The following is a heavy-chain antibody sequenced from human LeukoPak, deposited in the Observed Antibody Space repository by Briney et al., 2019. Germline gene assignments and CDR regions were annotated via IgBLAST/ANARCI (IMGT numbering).Heavy chain of an antibody. V-gene: IGHV4-59*02. D-gene: IGHD1-1*01. CDR2: IYYRGNT. J-gene: IGHJ4*02. Sequence: SETLSLTCTVPGDSVSIYYWSWIRQPPGKGLEWIGYIYYRGNTNYNPSLKSRVTMAVDTSKDQFSLKVSSVTAADTAAYYCARAGNNWSFDYWGQGTLVTVSS. CDR3: ARAGNNWSFDY. CDR1: GDSVSIYY.